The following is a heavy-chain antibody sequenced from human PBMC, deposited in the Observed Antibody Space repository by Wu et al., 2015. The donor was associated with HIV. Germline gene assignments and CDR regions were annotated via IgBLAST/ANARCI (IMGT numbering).Heavy chain of an antibody. CDR1: GYSFTNFD. J-gene: IGHJ4*02. CDR3: ARNVEN. Sequence: QVQLVQSGAEVKRSGASVKVSCTASGYSFTNFDINWVRQATGQGLEWMGWIKPSSGLINYAPKFQGRVTMTRDTSINTAYVELASLRPDDTAVYYCARNVENWGQGTLVTVSS. CDR2: IKPSSGLI. V-gene: IGHV1-2*02. D-gene: IGHD1-1*01.